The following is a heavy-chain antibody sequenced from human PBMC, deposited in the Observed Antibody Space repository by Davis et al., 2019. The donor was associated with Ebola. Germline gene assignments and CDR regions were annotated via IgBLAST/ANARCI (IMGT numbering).Heavy chain of an antibody. CDR3: ARALRVGFDY. D-gene: IGHD3-10*01. Sequence: AASVKVSCKASGGTFSSYAISWVRQAPGQGLEWMGGIIPIFGTANYAQKFQGRVTITRDTSASTAYMELSSLRSEDTAVYYCARALRVGFDYWGQGTLVTVSS. CDR2: IIPIFGTA. J-gene: IGHJ4*02. V-gene: IGHV1-69*05. CDR1: GGTFSSYA.